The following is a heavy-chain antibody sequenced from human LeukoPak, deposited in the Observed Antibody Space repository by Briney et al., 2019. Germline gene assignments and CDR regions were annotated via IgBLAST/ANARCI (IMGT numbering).Heavy chain of an antibody. Sequence: PSETLSLTCTVSGGSISSYYWSWIWQPAGKGLEWIGRIYTSGSTNYNPSLKSRVTISVDKSKNQFSLKLSSVTAADTAVYYCARSGYCSSTSCYAVDYFDYWGQGTLVTVSS. CDR2: IYTSGST. J-gene: IGHJ4*02. V-gene: IGHV4-4*07. D-gene: IGHD2-2*01. CDR1: GGSISSYY. CDR3: ARSGYCSSTSCYAVDYFDY.